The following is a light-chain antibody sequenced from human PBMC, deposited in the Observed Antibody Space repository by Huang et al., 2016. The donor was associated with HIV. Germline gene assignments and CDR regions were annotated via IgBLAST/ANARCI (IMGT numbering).Light chain of an antibody. CDR3: MQGTHWPQA. CDR1: HSLLHSDGNTY. J-gene: IGKJ1*01. V-gene: IGKV2-30*02. Sequence: DVVLTQSPLSLPVTLGQPASISCKSSHSLLHSDGNTYLNWFLQRPGQSPRRLIYKVSNRDVGVPARVSGSGSGANFTLTSRRVEADDIGVYYCMQGTHWPQAFGQGTKVEVK. CDR2: KVS.